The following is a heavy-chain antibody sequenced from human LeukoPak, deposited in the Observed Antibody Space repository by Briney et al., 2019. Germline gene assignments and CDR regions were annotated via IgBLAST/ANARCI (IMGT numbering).Heavy chain of an antibody. CDR3: ASLYPYSSGWQHWFDP. D-gene: IGHD6-19*01. CDR1: GRSLSGYY. V-gene: IGHV4-34*01. Sequence: SSETLSLTCAVYGRSLSGYYWSWIRQPPGKGLEWIGEINHSGSTNYNPSLKSRVTISVDTSKNQFSLKLSSVTAADTAVYYCASLYPYSSGWQHWFDPWGQGNLVTVSS. CDR2: INHSGST. J-gene: IGHJ5*02.